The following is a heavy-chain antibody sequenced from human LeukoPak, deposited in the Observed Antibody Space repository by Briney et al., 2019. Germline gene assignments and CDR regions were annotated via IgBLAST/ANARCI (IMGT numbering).Heavy chain of an antibody. CDR1: VGSLSSGGSS. D-gene: IGHD4-17*01. V-gene: IGHV4-30-2*01. CDR3: ARDRPYDHGNAFDI. J-gene: IGHJ3*02. Sequence: SETLSLTCAVSVGSLSSGGSSWSWIRQPPGKGLEWIGYIYHSGSTYYNPSLKSRVTISVDRSKNQFSLKLSSVTAADTAVYYCARDRPYDHGNAFDIWGQGTMVTVSS. CDR2: IYHSGST.